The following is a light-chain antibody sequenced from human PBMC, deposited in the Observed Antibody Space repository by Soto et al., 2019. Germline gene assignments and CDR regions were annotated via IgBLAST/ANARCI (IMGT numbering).Light chain of an antibody. Sequence: EILMTQSPATLSVSPGERVTLSCRASQSVNSNLAWYQQKPGQAPRLLIYDASTRATGVPARFSGSGSGTQFTLTISSLQSEDFAVYYCQQYNNWPPLTFGGGTKVDIK. CDR1: QSVNSN. J-gene: IGKJ4*01. V-gene: IGKV3-15*01. CDR3: QQYNNWPPLT. CDR2: DAS.